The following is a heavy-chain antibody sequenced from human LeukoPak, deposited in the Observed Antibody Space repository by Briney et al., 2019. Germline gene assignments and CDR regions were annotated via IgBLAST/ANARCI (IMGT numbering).Heavy chain of an antibody. CDR1: GFTFSNYA. V-gene: IGHV3-23*01. D-gene: IGHD1-26*01. J-gene: IGHJ3*02. CDR2: ISGGGVST. Sequence: GGSLRLSCAASGFTFSNYAMSWVRRAPGKGLEWVSGISGGGVSTYNADSVKGRFTISRDNSKNTMYLQMNSLRAEDTAVYYCASGGGATRSGYAFDMWGQGTLVTVSS. CDR3: ASGGGATRSGYAFDM.